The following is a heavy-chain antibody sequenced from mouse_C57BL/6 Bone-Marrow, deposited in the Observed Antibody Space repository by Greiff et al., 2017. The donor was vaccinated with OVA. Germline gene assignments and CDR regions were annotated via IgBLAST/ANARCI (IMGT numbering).Heavy chain of an antibody. Sequence: EVKLVESGEGLVKPGGSLKLSCAASGFTFSSYAMSWVRQTPENRLEWVAYISSGGDYIYYADTVKGRFTISRDNARNTVYLQMSSLKSEDTAMYYCTRPSATLRWFAYWGQGTLVTVSA. CDR2: ISSGGDYI. CDR1: GFTFSSYA. J-gene: IGHJ3*01. V-gene: IGHV5-9-1*02. D-gene: IGHD1-2*01. CDR3: TRPSATLRWFAY.